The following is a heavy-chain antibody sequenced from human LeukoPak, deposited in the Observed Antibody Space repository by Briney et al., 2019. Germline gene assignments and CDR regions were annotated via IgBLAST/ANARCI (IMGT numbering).Heavy chain of an antibody. D-gene: IGHD3-9*01. V-gene: IGHV4-39*01. Sequence: SETLSLTCTVSGGSISSSSYYWGWIRQPPGKGLEWIGSIYYSGSTYYNPSLKSRVTISVDTSKNQFSLKLSSVTAADTALYYSANRIRYFDWLLSPPDYWGQGTLVTVSS. CDR1: GGSISSSSYY. CDR2: IYYSGST. J-gene: IGHJ4*02. CDR3: ANRIRYFDWLLSPPDY.